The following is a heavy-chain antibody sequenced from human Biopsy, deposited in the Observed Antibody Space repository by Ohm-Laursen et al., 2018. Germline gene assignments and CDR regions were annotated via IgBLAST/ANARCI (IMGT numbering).Heavy chain of an antibody. V-gene: IGHV3-11*04. CDR3: ATELLPPGVGGPWLES. Sequence: LRLSCSASGFTFRDYYMIWIRQPPGKGLEWVSYITNSGGTVYYEDSVKGRFTVSRDNAKNSLYLQMDRLRAADTAKYYCATELLPPGVGGPWLESWGQGISVTVSS. J-gene: IGHJ5*01. CDR2: ITNSGGTV. D-gene: IGHD3-10*01. CDR1: GFTFRDYY.